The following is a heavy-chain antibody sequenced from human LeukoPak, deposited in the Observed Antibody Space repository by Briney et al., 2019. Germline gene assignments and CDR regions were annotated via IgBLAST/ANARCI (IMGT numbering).Heavy chain of an antibody. V-gene: IGHV3-23*01. D-gene: IGHD2-2*01. J-gene: IGHJ5*02. CDR1: GFTFSSYA. CDR2: IIGRGGST. Sequence: GRWMRLSCAASGFTFSSYAMSWVRQAPGKGLEWVSAIIGRGGSTYYADSVKGRFTISRDNSKNTLYLQMNSLRAEDTAVYYCAKEGADIVVVPAAENWFDPWGQGTLVTVSS. CDR3: AKEGADIVVVPAAENWFDP.